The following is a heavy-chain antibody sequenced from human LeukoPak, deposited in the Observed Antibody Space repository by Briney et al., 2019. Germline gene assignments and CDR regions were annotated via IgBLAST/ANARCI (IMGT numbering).Heavy chain of an antibody. V-gene: IGHV1-46*01. CDR3: AREFPSSLFFDQ. Sequence: ASVKVSCKESGYSFTRFYVHWVRQAPGEGLEWLGMITADGTNTNYAQKFKVRFTMTTDASTSTVYMELSSLRSEDTAIYYCAREFPSSLFFDQWGQGTLVTVSS. J-gene: IGHJ4*02. CDR1: GYSFTRFY. D-gene: IGHD6-6*01. CDR2: ITADGTNT.